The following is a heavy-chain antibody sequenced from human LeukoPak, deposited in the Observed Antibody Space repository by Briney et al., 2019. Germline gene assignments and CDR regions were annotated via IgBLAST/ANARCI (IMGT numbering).Heavy chain of an antibody. J-gene: IGHJ4*02. CDR2: IWYDGSNK. Sequence: GRSLRLSCAASGFTFSSYGMHWVRQAPGKGLEWVAVIWYDGSNKYYADSVKGRFTISRDNSKNTLYLQMNSLRAEDTAVYYCARGDYDSSGTIDYWGQGTLVTVSS. D-gene: IGHD3-22*01. V-gene: IGHV3-33*01. CDR3: ARGDYDSSGTIDY. CDR1: GFTFSSYG.